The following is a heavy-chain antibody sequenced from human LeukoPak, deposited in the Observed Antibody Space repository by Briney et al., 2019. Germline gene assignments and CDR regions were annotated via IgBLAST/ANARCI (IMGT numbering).Heavy chain of an antibody. Sequence: PGGSLRLSCAASGFTFSSFSMYWVRQAPGKGLEWVSYISSGSSTIYYADSVKGRFTISRDNAKNSLYLQMNSLRAEDTAVYYCARDYDFWSGYYTGIFDYWGRGTLVTVSS. J-gene: IGHJ4*02. CDR2: ISSGSSTI. CDR1: GFTFSSFS. CDR3: ARDYDFWSGYYTGIFDY. D-gene: IGHD3-3*01. V-gene: IGHV3-48*01.